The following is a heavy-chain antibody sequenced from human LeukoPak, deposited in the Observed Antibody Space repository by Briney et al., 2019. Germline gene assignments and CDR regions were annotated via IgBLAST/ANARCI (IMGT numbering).Heavy chain of an antibody. Sequence: SETLSLTCTVSGGSISSYYWSWIRQPPGKGLEWIGYIYYSGSTNYNPSLKSRVTISVDTSKNQFSLKLSSVTAADTAVYYCVRGRVGTLGIAAAGTFDPWGQGTLVTVSS. V-gene: IGHV4-59*01. CDR3: VRGRVGTLGIAAAGTFDP. CDR2: IYYSGST. CDR1: GGSISSYY. D-gene: IGHD6-13*01. J-gene: IGHJ5*02.